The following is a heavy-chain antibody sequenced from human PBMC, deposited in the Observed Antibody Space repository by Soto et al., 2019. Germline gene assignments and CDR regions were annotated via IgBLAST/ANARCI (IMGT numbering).Heavy chain of an antibody. J-gene: IGHJ5*02. CDR2: INAANGDT. CDR3: VRRHVSATGIDWFDP. D-gene: IGHD6-13*01. CDR1: GYTFTIYG. V-gene: IGHV1-3*01. Sequence: ASVKVSCQSSGYTFTIYGIHWVRQAPGQRLEWMGWINAANGDTRYSPKFQGRVTITRDTSASTAYMELSSLRSEDTAVYYCVRRHVSATGIDWFDPWGQGTLVTVSS.